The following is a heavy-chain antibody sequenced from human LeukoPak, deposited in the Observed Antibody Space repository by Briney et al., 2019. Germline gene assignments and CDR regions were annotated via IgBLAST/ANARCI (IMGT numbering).Heavy chain of an antibody. CDR1: GFTFSNYD. CDR2: ISGSGNTI. D-gene: IGHD5-18*01. V-gene: IGHV3-48*03. Sequence: GGSLRLSCAASGFTFSNYDMNWVRHAPGKGLEWVSYISGSGNTIYYVDSVKGRFTISRDNAKSSLYLQMNSLRAEDTAVYYCARVRGYRYGFSWGQGTLVTVSS. CDR3: ARVRGYRYGFS. J-gene: IGHJ5*02.